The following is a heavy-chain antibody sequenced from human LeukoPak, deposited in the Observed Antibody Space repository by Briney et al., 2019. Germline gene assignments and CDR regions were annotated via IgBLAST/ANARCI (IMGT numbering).Heavy chain of an antibody. Sequence: QPGGSLRLSCAASGFTFSSYEMNWVRQAPGKGLEWVSYISSSGSTIYYADSVKGRFTISRDNAKNSLYLQMNSLRAEDTAVYYCVRVSYSYETGGELVWGQGTLVTVSS. CDR2: ISSSGSTI. CDR1: GFTFSSYE. CDR3: VRVSYSYETGGELV. J-gene: IGHJ4*02. V-gene: IGHV3-48*03. D-gene: IGHD2-8*02.